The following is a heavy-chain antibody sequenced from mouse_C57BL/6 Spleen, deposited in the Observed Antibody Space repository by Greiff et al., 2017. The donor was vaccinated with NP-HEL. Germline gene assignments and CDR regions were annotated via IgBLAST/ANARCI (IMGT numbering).Heavy chain of an antibody. CDR2: IRNKANGYTT. J-gene: IGHJ1*03. Sequence: EVKLMESGGGLVQPGGSLSLSCAASGFTFTDYYMSWVRQPPGKALEWLGFIRNKANGYTTEYSASVKGRFTISRDNSQSILYLQMNALRAEDSATYYCARGKLWYFDVWGTGTTVTVSS. V-gene: IGHV7-3*01. CDR3: ARGKLWYFDV. CDR1: GFTFTDYY.